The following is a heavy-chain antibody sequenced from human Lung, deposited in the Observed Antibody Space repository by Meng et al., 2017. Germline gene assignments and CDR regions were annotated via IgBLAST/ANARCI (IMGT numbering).Heavy chain of an antibody. CDR3: ARGPTTMAHDFDY. J-gene: IGHJ4*02. V-gene: IGHV4-34*01. D-gene: IGHD4-11*01. CDR1: GGSFSDYY. Sequence: HVLLEQWGEGLLKPSETLSLTCVVSGGSFSDYYWSWIRQPPGKGLEWIGEINHSGSTNYNPSLESRATISVDTSQNNLSLKLSSVTAADSAVYYCARGPTTMAHDFDYWGQGTLVTVSS. CDR2: INHSGST.